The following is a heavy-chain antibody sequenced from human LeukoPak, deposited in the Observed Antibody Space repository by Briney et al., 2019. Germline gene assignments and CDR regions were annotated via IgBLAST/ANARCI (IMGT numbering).Heavy chain of an antibody. CDR3: ARGNSSSWFCYYYYYGMDV. J-gene: IGHJ6*02. CDR1: GFTFSSYW. V-gene: IGHV3-7*04. D-gene: IGHD6-13*01. CDR2: IKPDGSEQ. Sequence: GGSLRLSCAASGFTFSSYWMSWVRQAPGKGLEWVANIKPDGSEQYYVDSVKGRFTISRDNAKNSLYLQMNSLRAEDTAVYYCARGNSSSWFCYYYYYGMDVWGQGPTVTVSS.